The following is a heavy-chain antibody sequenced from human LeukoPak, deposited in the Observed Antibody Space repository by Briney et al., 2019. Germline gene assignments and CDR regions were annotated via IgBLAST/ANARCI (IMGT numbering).Heavy chain of an antibody. CDR1: GYTFTSYG. Sequence: ASVKVSCKASGYTFTSYGISWVRQAPGQGLEWMGWISAYNGDTKYAQKLQGRVTMTTDTSTSTAYMELRSLRSDDTAVYYSARGTITIAAADHFDYWGQGTLVTVSS. CDR3: ARGTITIAAADHFDY. CDR2: ISAYNGDT. D-gene: IGHD6-13*01. J-gene: IGHJ4*02. V-gene: IGHV1-18*01.